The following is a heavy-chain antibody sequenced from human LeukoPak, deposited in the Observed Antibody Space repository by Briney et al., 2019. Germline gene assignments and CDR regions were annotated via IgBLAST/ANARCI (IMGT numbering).Heavy chain of an antibody. J-gene: IGHJ6*03. CDR1: GFTFSSYA. CDR2: ISSNGGST. D-gene: IGHD2-2*02. V-gene: IGHV3-64*01. CDR3: ARVPYCSSTSCYSDYYYMDV. Sequence: GGSLRLSCAASGFTFSSYAMHWVRQAPGKGLEYVSAISSNGGSTYYANSVKGRFTISRDNSKNTLYLQMGSLRAEDMAVYYCARVPYCSSTSCYSDYYYMDVWGKGTTVTVSS.